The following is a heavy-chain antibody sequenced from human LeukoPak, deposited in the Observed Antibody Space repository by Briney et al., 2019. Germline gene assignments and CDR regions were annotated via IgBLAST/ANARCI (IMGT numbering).Heavy chain of an antibody. CDR3: ARRSGSYYWLATFDY. V-gene: IGHV4-34*01. CDR2: INHSGST. CDR1: GGSFSGYY. J-gene: IGHJ4*02. Sequence: PSETLSLTCAVYGGSFSGYYWSWIRQPPGKGLEWIGEINHSGSTNYNPSLKSRVTISVDTSKNQFSLKLSSVTAADTAVYYCARRSGSYYWLATFDYWGQGTLVTVSS. D-gene: IGHD3-10*01.